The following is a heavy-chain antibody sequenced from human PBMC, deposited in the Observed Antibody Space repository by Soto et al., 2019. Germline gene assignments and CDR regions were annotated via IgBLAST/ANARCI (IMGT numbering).Heavy chain of an antibody. Sequence: SETLSLTCAVSGGPISSGGYSWSWIRQPPGKGLEWIGYIYHSGSTYYNPSLKSRVTISVDRSKNQFSLKLSSVTAADTAVYYCAGGPGVARNYWGQGTLVTVSS. CDR3: AGGPGVARNY. V-gene: IGHV4-30-2*01. CDR1: GGPISSGGYS. CDR2: IYHSGST. J-gene: IGHJ4*02. D-gene: IGHD5-12*01.